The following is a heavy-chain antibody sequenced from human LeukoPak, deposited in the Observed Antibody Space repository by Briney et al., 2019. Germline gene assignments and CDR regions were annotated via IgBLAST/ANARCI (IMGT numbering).Heavy chain of an antibody. V-gene: IGHV3-23*01. CDR3: AKLGRDVLLWFGDYYYGMDV. CDR1: GFTFSSYA. CDR2: ISGSGGST. J-gene: IGHJ6*02. D-gene: IGHD3-10*01. Sequence: GGSLRLSCAASGFTFSSYAMSWVRQAPGKGLEWVSAISGSGGSTYYADSVKGRFTISRDNSKNTLYLQMNSLRAEDTAVYYCAKLGRDVLLWFGDYYYGMDVWGQGTTVTVSS.